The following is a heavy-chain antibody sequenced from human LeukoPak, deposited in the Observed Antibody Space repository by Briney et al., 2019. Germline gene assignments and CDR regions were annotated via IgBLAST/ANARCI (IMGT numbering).Heavy chain of an antibody. Sequence: PGGSLRLSCAASGFTLSSYSMNWVRQAPGKGLEWVSYISSSSSTIYYADSVKGRFTISRDNAKNSLYLQMNSLRAEDTDVYYCARADSSGYYHPINWGQGTLVTVSS. CDR1: GFTLSSYS. CDR3: ARADSSGYYHPIN. J-gene: IGHJ4*02. CDR2: ISSSSSTI. D-gene: IGHD3-22*01. V-gene: IGHV3-48*01.